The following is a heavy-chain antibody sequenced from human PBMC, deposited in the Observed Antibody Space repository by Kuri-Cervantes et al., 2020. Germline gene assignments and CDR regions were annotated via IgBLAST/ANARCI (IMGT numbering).Heavy chain of an antibody. Sequence: GESLKISCAASGFTFSSYGMHWVRQAPGKGLEWVAVIWYDGSNKYYADSVKGRFTISRDSSKNTLYLQMNSLRAEDTAVYYCARECGGDCRYGMDVWGQGTTVTVSS. CDR1: GFTFSSYG. D-gene: IGHD2-21*02. CDR3: ARECGGDCRYGMDV. CDR2: IWYDGSNK. J-gene: IGHJ6*02. V-gene: IGHV3-33*01.